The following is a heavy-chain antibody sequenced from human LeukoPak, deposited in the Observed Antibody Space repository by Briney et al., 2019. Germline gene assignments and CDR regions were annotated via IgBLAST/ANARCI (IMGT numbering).Heavy chain of an antibody. CDR2: ISGSGGST. J-gene: IGHJ4*02. CDR3: ARGRTYYDFWSGFY. Sequence: GGSLRLSCAASGFTFSSYAMSWVRQAPGKGLEWVSAISGSGGSTYYADSVKGRFTISRDNSKNTLYLQMGSLRAEDMAVYYCARGRTYYDFWSGFYWGQGTLVTVSS. D-gene: IGHD3-3*01. V-gene: IGHV3-23*01. CDR1: GFTFSSYA.